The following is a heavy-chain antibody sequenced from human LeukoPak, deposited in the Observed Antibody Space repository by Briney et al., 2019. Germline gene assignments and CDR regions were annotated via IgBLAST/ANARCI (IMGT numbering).Heavy chain of an antibody. CDR2: ISSSGSTI. CDR1: GFTFSSYS. J-gene: IGHJ4*02. D-gene: IGHD1-1*01. V-gene: IGHV3-48*04. Sequence: GGSLRLSCAASGFTFSSYSMNWVRQAPGKGLEWVSYISSSGSTIYYADSVKGRFTISRDNAKNSLYLQMNSLRAEDTAVYYCARPPPLADYWGQGTLVTVSS. CDR3: ARPPPLADY.